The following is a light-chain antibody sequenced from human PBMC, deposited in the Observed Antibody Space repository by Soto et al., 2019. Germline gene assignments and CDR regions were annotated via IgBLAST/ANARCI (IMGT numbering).Light chain of an antibody. CDR2: GAS. Sequence: EIVMMQAPATLSVSPGERATLSGRAGESVSSDLAWYQQTPGQAPRLLLYGASSRATGIPGRCSGGGSWTDLTLTISRLEPEDFAVYDCQQYGSSRTLSFGGGTQVDIK. CDR1: ESVSSD. J-gene: IGKJ4*01. CDR3: QQYGSSRTLS. V-gene: IGKV3-20*01.